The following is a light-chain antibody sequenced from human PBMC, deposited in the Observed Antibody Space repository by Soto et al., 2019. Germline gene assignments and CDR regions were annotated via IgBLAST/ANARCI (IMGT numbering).Light chain of an antibody. CDR3: QQYNNWPFS. CDR2: GAS. J-gene: IGKJ5*01. Sequence: DIVFTHSPGTLSLSPGERATLSCRASQSVSSNLAWYQQKPGQAPRLLIYGASTRATGIPARFSGSGSGTEFTLTISSLQSEDFAVYFCQQYNNWPFSFGQGTRLEIK. CDR1: QSVSSN. V-gene: IGKV3-15*01.